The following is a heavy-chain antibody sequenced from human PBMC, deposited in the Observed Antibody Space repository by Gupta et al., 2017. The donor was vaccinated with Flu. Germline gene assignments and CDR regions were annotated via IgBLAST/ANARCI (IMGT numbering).Heavy chain of an antibody. J-gene: IGHJ4*02. Sequence: GKGLEWVSGISGSGGNTYYADSVKGRFTISRDNAKNSLYLQMNSLRAEDTAVYYCAKGKNSYGNDCWGQGTLVTVSS. V-gene: IGHV3-23*01. CDR3: AKGKNSYGNDC. CDR2: ISGSGGNT. D-gene: IGHD5-18*01.